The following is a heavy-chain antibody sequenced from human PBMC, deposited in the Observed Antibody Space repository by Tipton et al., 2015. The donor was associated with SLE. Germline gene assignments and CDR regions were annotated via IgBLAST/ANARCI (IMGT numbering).Heavy chain of an antibody. CDR1: GGSISSYY. J-gene: IGHJ4*02. V-gene: IGHV4-59*01. Sequence: LRLSCTVSGGSISSYYWSWIRQPPGKGLEWIGYIYYSGSTNYNPSLKSRVTISVDTSKNQFSLKLSSVTAADTAVYYCARGGGGNYYVKDYWGQGTLVTVSS. D-gene: IGHD1-26*01. CDR3: ARGGGGNYYVKDY. CDR2: IYYSGST.